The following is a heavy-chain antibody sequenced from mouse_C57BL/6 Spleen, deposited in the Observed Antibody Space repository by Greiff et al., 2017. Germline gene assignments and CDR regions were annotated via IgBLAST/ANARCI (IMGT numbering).Heavy chain of an antibody. CDR2: ISSGSSTI. CDR3: ARSYGSRYDFDY. V-gene: IGHV5-17*01. CDR1: GFTFSDYG. D-gene: IGHD1-1*01. J-gene: IGHJ2*01. Sequence: EVHLVESGGGLVKPGGSLKLSCAASGFTFSDYGMHWVRQAPEKGLEWVAYISSGSSTIYYADTVKGRFTISRDNAKNTLFLQMTSLRSEDTAMYYCARSYGSRYDFDYWGQGTTRTVSS.